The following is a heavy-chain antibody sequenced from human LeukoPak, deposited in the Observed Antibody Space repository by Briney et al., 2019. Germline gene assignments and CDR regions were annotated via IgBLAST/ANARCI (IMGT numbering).Heavy chain of an antibody. J-gene: IGHJ3*02. CDR1: GFTFSSYA. D-gene: IGHD1-14*01. CDR3: AKDRLTIDTFDI. Sequence: PGGSLRLSCAASGFTFSSYAMSWVRQAPGKGLEWVSAITSNGGTTYYADSVKGRFTISRDNSKNTLYLQMNSLRAEDTAVFYCAKDRLTIDTFDIWGQGTMVTVSS. V-gene: IGHV3-23*01. CDR2: ITSNGGTT.